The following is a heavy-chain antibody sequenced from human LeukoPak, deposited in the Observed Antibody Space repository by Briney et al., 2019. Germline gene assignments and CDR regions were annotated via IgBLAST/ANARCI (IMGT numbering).Heavy chain of an antibody. D-gene: IGHD3-3*01. CDR1: GFTFSDFG. CDR2: IRYGGNNK. Sequence: QSGGYLRLSCAASGFTFSDFGMHWVRQAPGKGLEWVAFIRYGGNNKYYADSVKGRFTISRDNSVNTLSLQMNSLRSEDTAVYYCARDRTGDFPLRPNYYYYMDVWGKGTTVTVSS. J-gene: IGHJ6*03. CDR3: ARDRTGDFPLRPNYYYYMDV. V-gene: IGHV3-30*02.